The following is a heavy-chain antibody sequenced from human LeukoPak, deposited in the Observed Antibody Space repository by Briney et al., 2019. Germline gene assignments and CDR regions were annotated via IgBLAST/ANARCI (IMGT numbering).Heavy chain of an antibody. CDR1: GFTFSSYW. CDR2: INSDGSST. CDR3: ATEITMVRGVIITTDY. J-gene: IGHJ4*02. Sequence: GGSLRLSCAASGFTFSSYWMHWVRQAPGKGLVWVSRINSDGSSTSYADSVKGRFTISRDNSKNTLYLQMNSLRAEDTAVYYCATEITMVRGVIITTDYWGQGTLVTVSS. D-gene: IGHD3-10*01. V-gene: IGHV3-74*01.